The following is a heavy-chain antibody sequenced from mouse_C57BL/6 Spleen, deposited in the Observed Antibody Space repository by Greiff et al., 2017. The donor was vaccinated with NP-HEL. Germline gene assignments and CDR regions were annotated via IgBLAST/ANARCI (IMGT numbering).Heavy chain of an antibody. CDR2: IHPNSGST. CDR3: ARCLTTVVATRYFDV. J-gene: IGHJ1*03. V-gene: IGHV1-64*01. Sequence: VQLQQPGAELVKPGASVKLSCKASGYTFTSYWMHWVKQRPGQGLEWIGMIHPNSGSTNYNEKFKSKATLTVDKSSSTAYMQLSSLTSEDSAVYYCARCLTTVVATRYFDVWGTGTTVTVSS. CDR1: GYTFTSYW. D-gene: IGHD1-1*01.